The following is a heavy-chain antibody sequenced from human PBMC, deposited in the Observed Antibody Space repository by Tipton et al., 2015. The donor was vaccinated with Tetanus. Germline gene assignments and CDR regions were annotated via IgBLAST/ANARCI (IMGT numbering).Heavy chain of an antibody. J-gene: IGHJ4*02. CDR2: ISNGNT. CDR3: ARANFDFSKKGPFDS. CDR1: RGPISSYY. D-gene: IGHD3-3*01. Sequence: TLSLTCTVSRGPISSYYWSWIRQPAGKGLEWIGHISNGNTDYTPSLKSRVTLSVDTSKNQFSLKLRSVTAADTAVYFCARANFDFSKKGPFDSWGQGILVIVSA. V-gene: IGHV4-4*07.